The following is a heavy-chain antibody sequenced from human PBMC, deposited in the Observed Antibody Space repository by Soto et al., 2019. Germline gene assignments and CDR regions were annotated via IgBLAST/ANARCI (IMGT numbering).Heavy chain of an antibody. Sequence: QVQLVQSGAEVKKPGASVKVSCKASGYTFTSYYMHWVRQAPGQGLEWMGIINPSGGSTSYAQKYQGRVTMTGNTSTGTVNRELSSLRSEDTSVYYCAWEYYYDSSGPIGTYYYYYGMDFWGQGTTVTVSS. CDR1: GYTFTSYY. CDR2: INPSGGST. D-gene: IGHD3-22*01. J-gene: IGHJ6*02. CDR3: AWEYYYDSSGPIGTYYYYYGMDF. V-gene: IGHV1-46*01.